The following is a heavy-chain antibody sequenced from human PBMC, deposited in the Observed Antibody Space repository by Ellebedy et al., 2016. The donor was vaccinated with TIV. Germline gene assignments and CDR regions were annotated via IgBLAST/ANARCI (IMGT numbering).Heavy chain of an antibody. Sequence: GESLKISXAASGFTFSNYGMHWVRQAPGKGLEWVAVISYDGSNKFYADSVKGRSTISRDNSKNTLYLQMISLRAEDTAVYYCAKGTDYFYYYMDVWGKGTTVTVSS. J-gene: IGHJ6*03. V-gene: IGHV3-30*18. D-gene: IGHD3-10*01. CDR2: ISYDGSNK. CDR3: AKGTDYFYYYMDV. CDR1: GFTFSNYG.